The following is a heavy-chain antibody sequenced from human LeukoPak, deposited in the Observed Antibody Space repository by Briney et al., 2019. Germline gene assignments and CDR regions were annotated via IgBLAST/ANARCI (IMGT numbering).Heavy chain of an antibody. V-gene: IGHV1-18*04. D-gene: IGHD4-17*01. CDR1: GYTFTSYG. CDR3: ARDLEDYGDYVNLDY. J-gene: IGHJ4*02. CDR2: ISAYNGNT. Sequence: ASVKVSCKASGYTFTSYGISWVRQAPGQGLERMGWISAYNGNTNYAQKLQGRVTMTTDTSTSTAYMELRSLRFDDTAVYYCARDLEDYGDYVNLDYWGQGTLVTVSS.